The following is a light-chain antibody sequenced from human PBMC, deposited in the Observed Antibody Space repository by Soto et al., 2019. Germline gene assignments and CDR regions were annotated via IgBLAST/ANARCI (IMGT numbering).Light chain of an antibody. CDR3: QQLQRTPFT. V-gene: IGKV1-9*01. CDR1: QDISRY. Sequence: QLTQSPSSLSASVGDRVTITCRASQDISRYLAWYQQRAGKAPKLLIYGASTLQSGVPSRFSGSGSVTEFTLTISSLQPEDFATYHCQQLQRTPFTFGHGTTVDV. J-gene: IGKJ3*01. CDR2: GAS.